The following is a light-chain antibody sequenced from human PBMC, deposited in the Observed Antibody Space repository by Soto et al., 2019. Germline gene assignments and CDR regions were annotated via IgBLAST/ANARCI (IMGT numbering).Light chain of an antibody. CDR1: HSVSSN. Sequence: EIVLTQSPGTLSVSPGEGATLSCRASHSVSSNLAWYQQKPGQAPRLLIYGASTRATGIPARFSGSGSGTEFTLTISSLQSEDFAVYYCQQYKNWPPITFGQGTRLEIK. J-gene: IGKJ5*01. V-gene: IGKV3-15*01. CDR2: GAS. CDR3: QQYKNWPPIT.